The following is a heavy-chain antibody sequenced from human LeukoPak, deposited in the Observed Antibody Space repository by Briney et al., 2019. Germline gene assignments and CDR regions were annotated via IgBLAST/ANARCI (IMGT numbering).Heavy chain of an antibody. V-gene: IGHV3-23*01. Sequence: GGSLRLSCAASGFTFSTYAMSWVRQAAGKGLEWVSAINDNGDTAFYGDSVKGRFTISRDNSKNTLYLQMNSLRAEDTAVYYCAKDRPPIAVAGSSYFDYWGQGTLVTVSS. CDR1: GFTFSTYA. CDR3: AKDRPPIAVAGSSYFDY. J-gene: IGHJ4*02. CDR2: INDNGDTA. D-gene: IGHD6-19*01.